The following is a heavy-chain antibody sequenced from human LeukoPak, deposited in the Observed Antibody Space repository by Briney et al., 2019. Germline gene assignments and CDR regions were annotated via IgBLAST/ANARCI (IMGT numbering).Heavy chain of an antibody. J-gene: IGHJ3*02. CDR3: ARGPLHDILTGFSMGAFDI. V-gene: IGHV3-53*01. D-gene: IGHD3-9*01. Sequence: GGSLRLSCAASGFTVINNYMSWVRQAPGKGLEWVSVIYAGGTTFYADSVKGRFTISRDNSKNTLYLQMNSLRAEDTAVYYCARGPLHDILTGFSMGAFDIWGQGTMVTVSS. CDR1: GFTVINNY. CDR2: IYAGGTT.